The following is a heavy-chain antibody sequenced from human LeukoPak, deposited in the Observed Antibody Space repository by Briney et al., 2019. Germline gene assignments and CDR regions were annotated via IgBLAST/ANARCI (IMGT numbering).Heavy chain of an antibody. Sequence: SETLSLTCTVSGGSISSGSYYWSWIRQPAGKGLEWIGRIYTSGSANYNPSLKSRVTISVDTSKNQFSLKLSSVTAADTAVYYCARGIRRETGTKASWFDPWGQGTLVTVSS. J-gene: IGHJ5*02. CDR3: ARGIRRETGTKASWFDP. CDR1: GGSISSGSYY. CDR2: IYTSGSA. D-gene: IGHD1-1*01. V-gene: IGHV4-61*02.